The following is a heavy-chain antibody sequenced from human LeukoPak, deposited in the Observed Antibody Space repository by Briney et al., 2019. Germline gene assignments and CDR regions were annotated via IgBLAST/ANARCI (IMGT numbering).Heavy chain of an antibody. V-gene: IGHV4-34*01. D-gene: IGHD3-22*01. CDR1: GWTFRGYY. Sequence: SETLSLTCAVYGWTFRGYYWSWIRQPPGKGLQWIGEINHSGSTNYNPSLKSRVTISVDTSKNQFSLKLSSVTAADTAVYYCARRHLTTTHYYDSSGHLHWFDPWGQGTLVTVSS. CDR2: INHSGST. CDR3: ARRHLTTTHYYDSSGHLHWFDP. J-gene: IGHJ5*02.